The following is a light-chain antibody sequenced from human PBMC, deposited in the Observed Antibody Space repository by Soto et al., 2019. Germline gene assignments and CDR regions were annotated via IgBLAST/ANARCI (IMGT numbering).Light chain of an antibody. J-gene: IGKJ5*01. V-gene: IGKV3-20*01. Sequence: EIVLTQSPGTLSLSSGERATLSCRASQSVSSSYLAWYQQKPGQAPSXLXYGASSRATGXPDRFSGSGSGTDFTLTISRLEPEDFAVYYCQQYGSLPRITFGQGTRLEIK. CDR3: QQYGSLPRIT. CDR2: GAS. CDR1: QSVSSSY.